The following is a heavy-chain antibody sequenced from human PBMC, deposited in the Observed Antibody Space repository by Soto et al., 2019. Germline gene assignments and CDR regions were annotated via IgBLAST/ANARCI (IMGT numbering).Heavy chain of an antibody. J-gene: IGHJ5*02. CDR3: ARRRHCSRGSCYPNWFDP. CDR1: GGSISIISYY. V-gene: IGHV4-39*01. D-gene: IGHD2-15*01. Sequence: SETLSLTCTVSGGSISIISYYWGWIRQPPGKGLEWIGSIYYSGSTYYNPSLKSRVTISVDTSKNQFSLNLSSVTAADTAVYYCARRRHCSRGSCYPNWFDPWGKGTLVTVS. CDR2: IYYSGST.